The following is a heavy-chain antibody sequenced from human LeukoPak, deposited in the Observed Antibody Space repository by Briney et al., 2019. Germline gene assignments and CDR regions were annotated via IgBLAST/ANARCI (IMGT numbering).Heavy chain of an antibody. J-gene: IGHJ6*03. CDR3: AITVTNYYYMDV. D-gene: IGHD4-17*01. Sequence: GGSLRLSCAASGFTVSNNCMRWVRQAPGKGLEWVSVFYSDGSTDYADSVKGRFTISRDKSKNTLYLQMNSLRAEDTAVYYCAITVTNYYYMDVWGKGTTVTISS. CDR2: FYSDGST. V-gene: IGHV3-66*01. CDR1: GFTVSNNC.